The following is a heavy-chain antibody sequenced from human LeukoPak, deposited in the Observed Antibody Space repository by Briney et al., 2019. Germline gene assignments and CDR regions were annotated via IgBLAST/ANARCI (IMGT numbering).Heavy chain of an antibody. J-gene: IGHJ4*02. Sequence: HLGGSLRLSCAASGFTFSSYAMSWVRQAPGKGLGWVSAISGSGGSTYYADSVKGRFTISRDNSKNTLYLQMNSLRAEDTAVYYCAKDDIVVVPAAQNNYWGQGTLVTVSS. CDR3: AKDDIVVVPAAQNNY. CDR2: ISGSGGST. CDR1: GFTFSSYA. D-gene: IGHD2-2*01. V-gene: IGHV3-23*01.